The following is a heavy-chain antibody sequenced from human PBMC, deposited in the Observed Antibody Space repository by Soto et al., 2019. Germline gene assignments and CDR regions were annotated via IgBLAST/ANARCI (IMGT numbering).Heavy chain of an antibody. V-gene: IGHV3-21*01. J-gene: IGHJ2*01. CDR2: TTSRSSYI. Sequence: PGGSLRLSCAASGFTFSSYSMNWVRQAPGKGLEWVSSTTSRSSYIYYADSVKGRFTISRDNAKNSLYLQMNDLRAEDTAVYYCARKLYTLIVVVPNHFDLWGRGTLVTVYS. CDR1: GFTFSSYS. D-gene: IGHD3-22*01. CDR3: ARKLYTLIVVVPNHFDL.